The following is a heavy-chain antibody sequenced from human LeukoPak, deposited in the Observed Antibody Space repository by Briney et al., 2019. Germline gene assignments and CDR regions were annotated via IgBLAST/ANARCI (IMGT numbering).Heavy chain of an antibody. CDR1: GFTFSSYA. CDR2: ISGSGGST. J-gene: IGHJ6*02. Sequence: GGSLRLSCAASGFTFSSYAMSWVRQAPGKGLEWVSAISGSGGSTYYADSVKGRFTISRDNAKNSLYLQMNSLRAEDTAVYYCARGRVDYYYGMDVWGQGTTVTVSS. CDR3: ARGRVDYYYGMDV. V-gene: IGHV3-23*01.